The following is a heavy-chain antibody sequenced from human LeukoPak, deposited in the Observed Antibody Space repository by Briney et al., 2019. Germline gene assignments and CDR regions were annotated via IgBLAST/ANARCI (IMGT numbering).Heavy chain of an antibody. CDR1: GFTFDDYA. Sequence: GGSLRLSCAASGFTFDDYARHWVRQAPGKGLEWISGISWNSGSIGYADSVKGRFTISRYNAKNSLYLQMNSLRAEDTALYYCAKDMGPYYYDSSGYRWDAFDIWGQGTMVTVSS. D-gene: IGHD3-22*01. CDR2: ISWNSGSI. J-gene: IGHJ3*02. V-gene: IGHV3-9*01. CDR3: AKDMGPYYYDSSGYRWDAFDI.